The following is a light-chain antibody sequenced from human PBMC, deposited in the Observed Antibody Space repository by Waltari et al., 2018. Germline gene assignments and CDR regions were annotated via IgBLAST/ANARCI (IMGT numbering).Light chain of an antibody. CDR3: GTWDNSLSAGV. CDR2: YNE. CDR1: SSNIRFNL. Sequence: QSVLTQQPSVPAAPGQKINISCSGHSSNIRFNLLTWYQHLPGTAPKLLIYYNEQRPSGIPDRFSGSKSGTSATLGITGRQTGDEADYYCGTWDNSLSAGVIGGGTKLTVL. V-gene: IGLV1-51*01. J-gene: IGLJ3*02.